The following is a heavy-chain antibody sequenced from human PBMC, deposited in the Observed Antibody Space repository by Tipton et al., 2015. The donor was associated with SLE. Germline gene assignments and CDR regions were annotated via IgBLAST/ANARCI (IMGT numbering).Heavy chain of an antibody. V-gene: IGHV3-23*01. CDR2: ISGSGGST. J-gene: IGHJ4*02. CDR1: GFTFSTYA. CDR3: AKDSGSGSFDY. Sequence: SLRLSCSASGFTFSTYALTWVRQAPGKGLEWVSAISGSGGSTYYADSVKGRSTISRDNSKNTLYLQMNSLRAEDTALYYCAKDSGSGSFDYWGQGTLVTVSS. D-gene: IGHD3-10*01.